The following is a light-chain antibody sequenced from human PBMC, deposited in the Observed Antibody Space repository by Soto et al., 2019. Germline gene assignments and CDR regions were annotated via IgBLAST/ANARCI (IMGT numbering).Light chain of an antibody. CDR3: SSYGGSNNYV. V-gene: IGLV2-8*01. CDR2: EVT. Sequence: QSALTQPPSASGSPGQSVTISCTGTSSDVSGYNYVSWYQQHPVKAPKLVIYEVTNRPSGVPDRFSGSRSGNTASLNVSGLHAEDEADYYCSSYGGSNNYVFGTGTKVTVL. CDR1: SSDVSGYNY. J-gene: IGLJ1*01.